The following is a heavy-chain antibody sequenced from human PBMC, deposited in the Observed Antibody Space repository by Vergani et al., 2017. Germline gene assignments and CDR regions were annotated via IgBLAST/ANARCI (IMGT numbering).Heavy chain of an antibody. Sequence: EVQLVESGGGLVKPGGSLRLSCAASGFTFSNAWMSWVRQAPGKGREWVANIKQDGSEKYYVDSVKGRFTISRDNAKNSLYLQMNSLKAEDTAVYYCAREKPAAGSGSYYPDYWGQGTLVTVSS. CDR3: AREKPAAGSGSYYPDY. CDR2: IKQDGSEK. D-gene: IGHD1-26*01. J-gene: IGHJ4*02. V-gene: IGHV3-7*01. CDR1: GFTFSNAW.